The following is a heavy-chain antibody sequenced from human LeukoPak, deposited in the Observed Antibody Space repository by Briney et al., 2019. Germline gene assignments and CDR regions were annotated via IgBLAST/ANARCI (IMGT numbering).Heavy chain of an antibody. CDR1: GFTFSSYW. Sequence: PGRSLRLSCAASGFTFSSYWMSWVRQAPGKGLEWVANIKQDGSEKQYVDSVEGRFAISRDNAENSLYLQMNSLKAEDTAVYYCGRFTRSGDSVYWGQGTLVTVSS. D-gene: IGHD7-27*01. J-gene: IGHJ4*02. V-gene: IGHV3-7*04. CDR3: GRFTRSGDSVY. CDR2: IKQDGSEK.